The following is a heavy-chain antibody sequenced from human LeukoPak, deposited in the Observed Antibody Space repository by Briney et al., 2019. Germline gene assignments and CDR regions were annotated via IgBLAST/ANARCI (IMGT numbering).Heavy chain of an antibody. CDR1: GYTFTSYD. Sequence: GASVKVSCKASGYTFTSYDINWVRQATGQGLEWMGWMNPNSGNTGYAQKFQGRVTMTTDTSTGTAYMELRSLRSDDTAVYYCARDWAAAGTGYYYYYYGMDVWGQGTTVTVSS. CDR2: MNPNSGNT. V-gene: IGHV1-8*01. CDR3: ARDWAAAGTGYYYYYYGMDV. J-gene: IGHJ6*02. D-gene: IGHD6-13*01.